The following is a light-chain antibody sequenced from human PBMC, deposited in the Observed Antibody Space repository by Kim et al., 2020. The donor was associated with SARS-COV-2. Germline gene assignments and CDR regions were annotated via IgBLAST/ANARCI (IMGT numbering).Light chain of an antibody. CDR1: SSNIGDNY. CDR3: GTWDSSLSALYV. Sequence: KVTISCSGSSSNIGDNYVSCYQQLPGTAPKLLIYDNNKRPSGIPDRFSGSKSGTSATLGITGLQTGDEADYYCGTWDSSLSALYVFGTGTKVTVL. V-gene: IGLV1-51*01. CDR2: DNN. J-gene: IGLJ1*01.